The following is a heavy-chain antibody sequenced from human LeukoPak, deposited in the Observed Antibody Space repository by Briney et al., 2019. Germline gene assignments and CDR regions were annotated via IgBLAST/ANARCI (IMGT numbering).Heavy chain of an antibody. CDR1: GYTLTELS. V-gene: IGHV1-24*01. CDR3: ATDRLYYDSSGYYRDY. CDR2: FDLEDGET. D-gene: IGHD3-22*01. J-gene: IGHJ4*02. Sequence: ASVKVSCKVSGYTLTELSMHWVRQAPGKGLECMGGFDLEDGETIYAQKFQGRVTLPEDTSTDTAYRELSSLRSEDTAVYYCATDRLYYDSSGYYRDYWGQGTLVTVSS.